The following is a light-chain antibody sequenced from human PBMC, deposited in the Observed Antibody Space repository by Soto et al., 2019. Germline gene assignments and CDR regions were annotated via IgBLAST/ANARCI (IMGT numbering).Light chain of an antibody. CDR1: TGAVTSGYY. Sequence: QTVVTQEPSLTVYPGGTVTLTCASSTGAVTSGYYPNWFQQKPGQAPRALIYSISNKHSWTPARFSGSLLGGKAALTLSGVQPEDEAEYYCLLYYGGAWVFGGGTKLTVL. CDR3: LLYYGGAWV. V-gene: IGLV7-43*01. J-gene: IGLJ3*02. CDR2: SIS.